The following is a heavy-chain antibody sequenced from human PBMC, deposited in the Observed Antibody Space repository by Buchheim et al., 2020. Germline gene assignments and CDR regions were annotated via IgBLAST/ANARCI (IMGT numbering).Heavy chain of an antibody. Sequence: EVQLVESGGVVVQPGGSLRLSCAASGFSFSTYPMVWVRQAPGKGLEWVSATSGSDGATYYADSVKGRFTISRDNSKNTLSLQMNSLRAEDTAVYYCAKSIVVPAAYNGVFDHWGQGAL. J-gene: IGHJ4*02. D-gene: IGHD2-2*01. CDR1: GFSFSTYP. CDR3: AKSIVVPAAYNGVFDH. CDR2: TSGSDGAT. V-gene: IGHV3-23*04.